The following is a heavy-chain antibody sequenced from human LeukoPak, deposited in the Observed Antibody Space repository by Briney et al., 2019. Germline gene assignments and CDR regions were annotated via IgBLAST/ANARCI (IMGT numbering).Heavy chain of an antibody. Sequence: SETLSLTCTVSGGSISSYYWTWIRQPPGKGLEWIGYIYYSGSTNYNPSLKSRVTISVDTSKNQFSLKLTSVTAADTAVYYCARRGENYYGSGSNLRGFVYWFDPWGQGTLVTVSS. CDR3: ARRGENYYGSGSNLRGFVYWFDP. D-gene: IGHD3-10*01. V-gene: IGHV4-59*01. CDR1: GGSISSYY. CDR2: IYYSGST. J-gene: IGHJ5*02.